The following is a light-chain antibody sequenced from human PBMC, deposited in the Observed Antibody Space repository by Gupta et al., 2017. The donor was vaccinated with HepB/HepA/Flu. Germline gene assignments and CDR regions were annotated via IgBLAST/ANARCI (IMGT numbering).Light chain of an antibody. CDR1: QSVGTD. V-gene: IGKV6-21*01. Sequence: EVVLTQSPDFQSVSPEGKVTITCRASQSVGTDLHWYRQKPGQSPMLLIKFASQYLSGVPPRIIGSGSGTXFTPTIXSPRAEDAATYYCQQRDILPITFGXGTKVEIK. CDR2: FAS. J-gene: IGKJ4*01. CDR3: QQRDILPIT.